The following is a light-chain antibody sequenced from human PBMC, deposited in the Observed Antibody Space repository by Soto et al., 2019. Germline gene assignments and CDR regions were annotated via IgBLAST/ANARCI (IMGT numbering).Light chain of an antibody. CDR3: CSYAGGYTYL. J-gene: IGLJ1*01. CDR1: GNGVRAYNY. CDR2: DVA. Sequence: QSALTQPRSVSGSPGQSVTISCTGTGNGVRAYNYVSWYQQHPGRPTKLMIYDVARWPSGVPDRFSGSKSGNTASLTISGLQAEDEADYFCCSYAGGYTYLFGTGTKLTVL. V-gene: IGLV2-11*01.